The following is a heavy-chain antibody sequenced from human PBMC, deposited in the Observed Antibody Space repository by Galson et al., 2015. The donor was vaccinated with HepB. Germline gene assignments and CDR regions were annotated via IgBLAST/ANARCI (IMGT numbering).Heavy chain of an antibody. V-gene: IGHV3-11*01. CDR1: GFTFSDYY. D-gene: IGHD2-2*01. J-gene: IGHJ5*02. CDR3: ARDCSSISCYGHWFDP. CDR2: ISSSGTTMSR. Sequence: SLRLSCAASGFTFSDYYMSWVRQAPGKGLEWISYISSSGTTMSRYYADSVKGRFTISRDNAKNSLYLQMNSLRAEDTAVYYCARDCSSISCYGHWFDPWGQGTLVTVSS.